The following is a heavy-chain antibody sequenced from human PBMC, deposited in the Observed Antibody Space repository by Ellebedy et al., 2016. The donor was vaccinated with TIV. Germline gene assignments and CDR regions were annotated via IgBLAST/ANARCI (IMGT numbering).Heavy chain of an antibody. Sequence: GGSLRLSCVASDFSLSTYAIHWVRQAPGKGLEWVSVISYDGSSKYYADSVKDRFTISRDNSRNTLFLQMNSLRADDTAVYYCARESYDTLTGTVGYLFEWWGQGTLVTVSS. CDR2: ISYDGSSK. J-gene: IGHJ4*02. CDR3: ARESYDTLTGTVGYLFEW. CDR1: DFSLSTYA. V-gene: IGHV3-30*04. D-gene: IGHD3-9*01.